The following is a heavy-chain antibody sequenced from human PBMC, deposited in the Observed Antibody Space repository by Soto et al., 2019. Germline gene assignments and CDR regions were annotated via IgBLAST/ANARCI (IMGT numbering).Heavy chain of an antibody. D-gene: IGHD5-12*01. CDR3: ARHAGYSGYDYYFDY. J-gene: IGHJ4*02. Sequence: QLLESGPGLVKPSETLSLTCTVSGGSISSSSYYWGWIRQPPGKGLEWIGSIYYSGSTYYNPSLKSRVTISVDTSKNQFSLKLSSVTAADTAVYYCARHAGYSGYDYYFDYWGQGTLVTVSS. CDR1: GGSISSSSYY. CDR2: IYYSGST. V-gene: IGHV4-39*01.